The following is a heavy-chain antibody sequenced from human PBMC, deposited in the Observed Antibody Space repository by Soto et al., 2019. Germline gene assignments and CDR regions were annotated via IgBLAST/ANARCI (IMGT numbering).Heavy chain of an antibody. CDR3: ARARALRFLEWPPAGSFSGMDV. CDR1: GYTFTGYY. D-gene: IGHD3-3*01. Sequence: WASVKVSCKASGYTFTGYYMHWVRQAPGQGLEWTGWINPNSGGTNYAQKFQGRVTMTRDTSISTAYMELSRLRSDDTAVYYCARARALRFLEWPPAGSFSGMDVWGQGTTVTVSS. CDR2: INPNSGGT. J-gene: IGHJ6*02. V-gene: IGHV1-2*02.